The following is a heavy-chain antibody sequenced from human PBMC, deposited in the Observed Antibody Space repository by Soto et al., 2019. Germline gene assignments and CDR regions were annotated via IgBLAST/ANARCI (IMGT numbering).Heavy chain of an antibody. Sequence: SVKVSCKASGGTFSSYTISWVRQAPGQGLEWMGRIIPILGIANYAQKFQGRVTITADKSTSTAYMELSSLRSEDTAVYYCARAPTVANYGGNSYGMDVWGQGTTVTVSS. CDR3: ARAPTVANYGGNSYGMDV. CDR2: IIPILGIA. J-gene: IGHJ6*02. CDR1: GGTFSSYT. V-gene: IGHV1-69*02. D-gene: IGHD4-17*01.